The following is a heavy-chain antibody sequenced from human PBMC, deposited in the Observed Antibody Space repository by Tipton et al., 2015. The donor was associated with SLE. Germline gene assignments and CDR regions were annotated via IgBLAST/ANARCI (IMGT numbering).Heavy chain of an antibody. Sequence: GSLRLSCAASGFTVSSNYMSWVRQAPGKGLEWVSVIYSGGSTCYADSVKGRFTISRHNSKNTLYLQMNSLRAEDTAVYYCARVGMTTVTTREGAFDIWGQGTMVTVSS. D-gene: IGHD4-17*01. CDR2: IYSGGST. CDR1: GFTVSSNY. V-gene: IGHV3-53*04. J-gene: IGHJ3*02. CDR3: ARVGMTTVTTREGAFDI.